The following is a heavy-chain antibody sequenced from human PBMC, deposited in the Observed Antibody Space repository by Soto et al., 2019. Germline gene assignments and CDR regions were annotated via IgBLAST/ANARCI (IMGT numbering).Heavy chain of an antibody. CDR1: GFTFSSYG. CDR2: ISYDGSNK. CDR3: AKDGGVAGDIVVVVAARTKYYFDY. J-gene: IGHJ4*02. Sequence: ESGGGVVQPGRSLRLSCAASGFTFSSYGMHWVRQAPGKGLEWVAVISYDGSNKYYADSVKGRFTISRDNSKNTLYLQMNSLRAEDTAVYYCAKDGGVAGDIVVVVAARTKYYFDYWGQGTLVTVSS. V-gene: IGHV3-30*18. D-gene: IGHD2-15*01.